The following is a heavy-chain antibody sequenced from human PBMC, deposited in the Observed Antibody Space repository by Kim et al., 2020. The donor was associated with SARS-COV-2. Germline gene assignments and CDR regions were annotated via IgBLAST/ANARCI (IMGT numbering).Heavy chain of an antibody. CDR3: ARGKWTTVVTPVGY. Sequence: SETLSLTCAVYGGSFSGYYWSWIRQPPGKGLEWIGEINHSGSTNYNPSLKSRVTISVDTSKNQFSLKLSSVTAADTAVYYCARGKWTTVVTPVGYWGQGTLVTVSS. CDR2: INHSGST. CDR1: GGSFSGYY. D-gene: IGHD4-17*01. J-gene: IGHJ4*02. V-gene: IGHV4-34*01.